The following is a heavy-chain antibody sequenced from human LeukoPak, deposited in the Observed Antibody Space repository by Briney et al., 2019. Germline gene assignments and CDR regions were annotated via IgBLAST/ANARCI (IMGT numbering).Heavy chain of an antibody. D-gene: IGHD6-13*01. V-gene: IGHV1-69*01. CDR3: ARKGRAAAGTRRYYYYGMDV. Sequence: SVKVSCKASGGTFSSYAISWVRQAPGQGLEWMGGIIPIFGTANYAQKFQGRVTITADESTSTAYMELSSLRSEDTAVYYCARKGRAAAGTRRYYYYGMDVWGQGTTVTVSS. CDR2: IIPIFGTA. J-gene: IGHJ6*02. CDR1: GGTFSSYA.